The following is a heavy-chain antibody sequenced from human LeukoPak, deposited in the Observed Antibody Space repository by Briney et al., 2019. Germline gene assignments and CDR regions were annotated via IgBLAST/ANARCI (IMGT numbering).Heavy chain of an antibody. CDR1: GFILSSYD. V-gene: IGHV3-30-3*01. CDR3: ARHFTTGSIDH. J-gene: IGHJ4*02. CDR2: ISRDGSIK. D-gene: IGHD3-9*01. Sequence: TGGSLRLSCAASGFILSSYDMHWVRQPPGKGLEWLAVISRDGSIKYHADSVRGRFTISRDNSHTTLYLQMNSLRAEDTAVYYCARHFTTGSIDHWGQGNLVTVSS.